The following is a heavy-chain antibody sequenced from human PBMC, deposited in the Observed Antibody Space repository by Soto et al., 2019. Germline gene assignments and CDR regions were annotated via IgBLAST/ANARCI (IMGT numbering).Heavy chain of an antibody. CDR3: ARWSAIVGGAEALDV. V-gene: IGHV1-18*01. CDR2: LSAYNGDT. J-gene: IGHJ3*01. D-gene: IGHD1-26*01. CDR1: GYTFINYG. Sequence: ASVKVSCKTSGYTFINYGITWVRQAPGQGLEWMGWLSAYNGDTSSSEKLQDRFTMTTDTSTNTVYMDLRSLTSDDTAVYYCARWSAIVGGAEALDVRGQGTMVTVSS.